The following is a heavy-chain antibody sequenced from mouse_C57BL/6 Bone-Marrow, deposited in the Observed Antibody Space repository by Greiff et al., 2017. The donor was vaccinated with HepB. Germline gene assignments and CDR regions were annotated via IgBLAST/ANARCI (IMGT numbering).Heavy chain of an antibody. D-gene: IGHD1-1*01. CDR3: ARGDYYGSSYGWYFDV. CDR2: INPNNGGT. V-gene: IGHV1-18*01. Sequence: VQLQQSGPELVKPGASVKIPCKASGYTFTDYNMDWVKQSHGKSLEWIGDINPNNGGTIYNQKFKGKATLTVDKSSSTAYMELRSLTSEDTAVYYCARGDYYGSSYGWYFDVWGTGTTVTVSS. J-gene: IGHJ1*03. CDR1: GYTFTDYN.